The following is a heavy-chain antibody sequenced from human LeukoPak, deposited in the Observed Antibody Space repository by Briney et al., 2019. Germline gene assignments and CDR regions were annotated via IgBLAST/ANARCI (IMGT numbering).Heavy chain of an antibody. V-gene: IGHV4-34*01. CDR1: GGSFSGYY. D-gene: IGHD3-22*01. Sequence: SETLSLTCAVYGGSFSGYYWSWIRHPPGKGLEWIGEINHSGSTNYNPSLKSRVTISVDTSKNQFSLKLSSVTAADTAVYYCARGRRLTMIVVVIAGFDYWGQGTLVTVSS. CDR2: INHSGST. CDR3: ARGRRLTMIVVVIAGFDY. J-gene: IGHJ4*02.